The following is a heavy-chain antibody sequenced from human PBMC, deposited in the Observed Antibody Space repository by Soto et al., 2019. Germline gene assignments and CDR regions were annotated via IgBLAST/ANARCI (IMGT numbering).Heavy chain of an antibody. D-gene: IGHD6-6*01. CDR1: GFTFSSYA. V-gene: IGHV3-23*01. Sequence: GGSLRLSCAASGFTFSSYAMNWVRQAPGKGLEWVSAISGSGGSTYYADSVKGRFSISRDNSKNTLYLQMNSLRAEDTAVYYCARQGPRDRPSDDCGQGTLVTLSS. CDR2: ISGSGGST. J-gene: IGHJ4*02. CDR3: ARQGPRDRPSDD.